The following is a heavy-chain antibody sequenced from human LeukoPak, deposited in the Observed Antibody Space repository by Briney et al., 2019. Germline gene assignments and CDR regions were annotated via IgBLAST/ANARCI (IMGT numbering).Heavy chain of an antibody. J-gene: IGHJ4*02. CDR2: MNTNSGNT. CDR3: ARGPGYYDSSGGLGASIDY. CDR1: GYTFTSYD. D-gene: IGHD3-22*01. Sequence: ASVKVSCTSSGYTFTSYDINWVRQATGQGLEWMGWMNTNSGNTGYAQKFQGRVTMTRNTSISTAYMELSSLRSEDTAVYYCARGPGYYDSSGGLGASIDYWGQGTLVTVSS. V-gene: IGHV1-8*01.